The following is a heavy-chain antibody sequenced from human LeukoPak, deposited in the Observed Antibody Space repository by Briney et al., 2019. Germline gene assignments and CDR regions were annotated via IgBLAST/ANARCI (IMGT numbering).Heavy chain of an antibody. J-gene: IGHJ3*02. CDR3: AKVPIGSRGYCSGGSCHEGRGAFDI. CDR1: GFTFSSYS. V-gene: IGHV3-21*04. Sequence: GGSLRLSCAASGFTFSSYSMNWVRQAPGKGLEWVSSISSSSSYIYYADSVKGRFTISRDNAKNSLYLQMNSLRAEDTAVYYCAKVPIGSRGYCSGGSCHEGRGAFDIWGQGTMVTVSS. D-gene: IGHD2-15*01. CDR2: ISSSSSYI.